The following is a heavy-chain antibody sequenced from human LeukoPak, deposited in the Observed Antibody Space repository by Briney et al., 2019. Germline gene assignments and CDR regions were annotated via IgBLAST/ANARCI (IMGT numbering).Heavy chain of an antibody. CDR3: ARDGSAARGHYYGMDV. D-gene: IGHD2-2*01. CDR1: GLTFSSYS. J-gene: IGHJ6*04. Sequence: GGSLRLSCAASGLTFSSYSMNWVRQAPGKGLEWVSSISSSSSYIYYADSVKGRFTISRDNAKNSLYLQMNSLRAEDTAVYYCARDGSAARGHYYGMDVWGKGTTVTVSS. CDR2: ISSSSSYI. V-gene: IGHV3-21*01.